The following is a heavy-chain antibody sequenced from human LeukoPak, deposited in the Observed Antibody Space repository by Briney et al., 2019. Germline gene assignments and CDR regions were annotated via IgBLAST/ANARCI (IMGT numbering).Heavy chain of an antibody. Sequence: SETLSLTCTVSGGPISSSSYYWGWIRQPPGKGLEWIGSIYYSGSTYYNPSLKSRVTISVDTSENQFSLKLSSVTAADTAVYYCARNIDYWGQGTLVTVST. J-gene: IGHJ4*02. CDR2: IYYSGST. D-gene: IGHD1/OR15-1a*01. V-gene: IGHV4-39*01. CDR3: ARNIDY. CDR1: GGPISSSSYY.